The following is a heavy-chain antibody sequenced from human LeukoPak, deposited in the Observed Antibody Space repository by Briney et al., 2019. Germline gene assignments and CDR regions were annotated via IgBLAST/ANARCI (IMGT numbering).Heavy chain of an antibody. CDR2: ISYDGSNK. J-gene: IGHJ4*02. CDR3: ARIEEYSSSPSFDY. V-gene: IGHV3-30*04. Sequence: PGGSLRLSCAASGFTFSSYAMHWVRQAPGKGLEWVAVISYDGSNKYYADSVKGRFTISRDNSKNTLYLQMNSLRAEDTAVYYCARIEEYSSSPSFDYWGQGTLVTVSS. CDR1: GFTFSSYA. D-gene: IGHD6-6*01.